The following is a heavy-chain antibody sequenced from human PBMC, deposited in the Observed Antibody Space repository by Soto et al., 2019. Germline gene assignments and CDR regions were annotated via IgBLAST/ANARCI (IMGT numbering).Heavy chain of an antibody. D-gene: IGHD5-12*01. CDR1: GGTFSIYA. J-gene: IGHJ6*02. Sequence: SVKVSCKASGGTFSIYAISWVLQSPLQGLEWMGGIIPIFDTANYAQKFQGRVTITADKSTSTAYMELSSLRSEDTAVYYCARGSRDGYRIYGMDVWGQGTTVTVSS. V-gene: IGHV1-69*06. CDR3: ARGSRDGYRIYGMDV. CDR2: IIPIFDTA.